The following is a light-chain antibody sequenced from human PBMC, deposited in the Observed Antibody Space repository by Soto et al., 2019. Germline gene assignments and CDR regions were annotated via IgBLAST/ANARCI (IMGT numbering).Light chain of an antibody. CDR2: SNT. CDR3: QSYDSSLSGYV. CDR1: SSNIGAGYD. Sequence: QSVLTQPPSVSGAPGQRVTISCTVSSSNIGAGYDLHWYQQLPGTAPKLLIYSNTNRPSGVPDRFSGSKSGTSASLAITGLQAEDEADYYCQSYDSSLSGYVFGTGTKVTLL. J-gene: IGLJ1*01. V-gene: IGLV1-40*01.